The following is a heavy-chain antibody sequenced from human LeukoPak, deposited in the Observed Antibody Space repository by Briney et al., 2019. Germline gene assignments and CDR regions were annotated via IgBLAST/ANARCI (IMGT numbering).Heavy chain of an antibody. V-gene: IGHV3-11*04. CDR2: ISSGGNTI. CDR3: ARDLRDILTGYLDY. D-gene: IGHD3-9*01. J-gene: IGHJ4*02. Sequence: GGSLRLSCTAYGFIFSGYCMSWIRQAPGKGLEWVSYISSGGNTIYYADSVKGRFTISRDNSKNTLYLQMNSLRAEDTAVYYCARDLRDILTGYLDYWGQGTLVTVSS. CDR1: GFIFSGYC.